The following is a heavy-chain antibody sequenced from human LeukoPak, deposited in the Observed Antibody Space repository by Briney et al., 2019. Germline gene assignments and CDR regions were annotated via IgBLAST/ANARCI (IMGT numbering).Heavy chain of an antibody. D-gene: IGHD6-19*01. CDR2: MHPRDSET. Sequence: PGESLKISCKGSGYSFTTYWIAWVRQTPGKGLECMGIMHPRDSETRYGPSFQGQVSMSADKSINTAYLQWSSLKASDTAMYYCARVLYSSSARCFDIWGQGTMVTVSS. V-gene: IGHV5-51*01. CDR1: GYSFTTYW. CDR3: ARVLYSSSARCFDI. J-gene: IGHJ3*02.